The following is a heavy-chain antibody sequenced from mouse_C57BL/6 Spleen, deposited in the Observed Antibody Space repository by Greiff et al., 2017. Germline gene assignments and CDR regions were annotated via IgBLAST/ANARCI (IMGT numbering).Heavy chain of an antibody. J-gene: IGHJ4*01. CDR3: ARKGYAYAMDY. V-gene: IGHV1-78*01. CDR1: GYTFTGHT. D-gene: IGHD2-2*01. CDR2: IYPRDGST. Sequence: VQLQQSDAELVKPGASVKISCKVSGYTFTGHTIHWMKQRPEQGLEWIGYIYPRDGSTKYNEKFKGKATLTADKSSSTAYMQLNSLTSEDSAVDFGARKGYAYAMDYWGQGTSVTVSS.